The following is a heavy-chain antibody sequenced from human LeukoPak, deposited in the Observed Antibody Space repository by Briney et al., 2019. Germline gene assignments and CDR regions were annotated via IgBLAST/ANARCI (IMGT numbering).Heavy chain of an antibody. J-gene: IGHJ4*02. CDR2: ISSSSSYI. CDR1: GFTFSSYS. V-gene: IGHV3-21*04. Sequence: GGSLRLSCAASGFTFSSYSMNWVRQAPGKGLEWVSSISSSSSYIYYADSVKGRFTISRDNAKNSLYLQMNSLRAEDTAVYYCAKSYGESTGGDYWGQGTLVTVSS. CDR3: AKSYGESTGGDY. D-gene: IGHD7-27*01.